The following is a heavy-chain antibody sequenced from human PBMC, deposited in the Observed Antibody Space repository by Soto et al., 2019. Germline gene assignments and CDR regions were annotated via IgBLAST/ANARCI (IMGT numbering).Heavy chain of an antibody. CDR2: IYYSGST. Sequence: PSETLSLTCTVSGGSISSYYWSWIRQPPGKGLEWIGYIYYSGSTNYNPSLKSRVTISVDTSKNQFSLKLSSVTAADTAVYYCAREACTNGVCYIDYWGQGTPVTVSS. CDR3: AREACTNGVCYIDY. D-gene: IGHD2-8*01. CDR1: GGSISSYY. V-gene: IGHV4-59*01. J-gene: IGHJ4*02.